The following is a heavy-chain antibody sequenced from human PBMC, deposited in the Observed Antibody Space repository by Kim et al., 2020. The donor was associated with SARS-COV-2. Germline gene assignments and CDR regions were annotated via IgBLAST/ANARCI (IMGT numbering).Heavy chain of an antibody. D-gene: IGHD6-19*01. Sequence: GGSLRLSCSASGFTFSSYAMHWVRQAPGKGLEYVSAISSNGGSTYYADSVKGRFTISRDNSKNTLYLQMSSLRAEDTAVYYCVKDRRRSSGWYPSYEIEALEVTRVDWYFDLWGRGTLVTVSS. CDR1: GFTFSSYA. V-gene: IGHV3-64D*09. J-gene: IGHJ2*01. CDR2: ISSNGGST. CDR3: VKDRRRSSGWYPSYEIEALEVTRVDWYFDL.